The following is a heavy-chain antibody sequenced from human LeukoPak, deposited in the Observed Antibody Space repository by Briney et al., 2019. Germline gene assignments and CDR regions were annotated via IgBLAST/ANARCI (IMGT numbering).Heavy chain of an antibody. CDR1: GFTFSSYG. D-gene: IGHD1-26*01. CDR2: IRYDGSNK. J-gene: IGHJ4*02. V-gene: IGHV3-30*02. CDR3: AKKPTPRIVGAYYYFDY. Sequence: PGGSLRLSCAASGFTFSSYGMHWVRQAPGKGLEWVAFIRYDGSNKYYADSVKGRFTISRDNSKNTLYLQMNSLRAEDTAIYYCAKKPTPRIVGAYYYFDYWGQGTLVTVSS.